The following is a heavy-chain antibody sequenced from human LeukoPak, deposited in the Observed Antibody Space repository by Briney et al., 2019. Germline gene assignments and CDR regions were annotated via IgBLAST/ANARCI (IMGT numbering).Heavy chain of an antibody. D-gene: IGHD5-18*01. V-gene: IGHV1-46*01. CDR2: INPTGGST. CDR1: GYTFPSYF. CDR3: ARGGGYSYGFFDY. J-gene: IGHJ4*02. Sequence: ASVTVSCTASGYTFPSYFMHWVRQAPGQGLEWMGIINPTGGSTTYAQKFQGRVTMTRDTSTSTVYMELSSLRSDDTAVYYCARGGGYSYGFFDYWGQGTLVTVSS.